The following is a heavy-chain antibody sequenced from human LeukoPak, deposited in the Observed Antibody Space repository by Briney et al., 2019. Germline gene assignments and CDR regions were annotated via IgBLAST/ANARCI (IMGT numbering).Heavy chain of an antibody. V-gene: IGHV3-23*01. J-gene: IGHJ2*01. CDR1: GFTFSNYA. Sequence: PGGSLRLSCAASGFTFSNYAMNWVRQAPGKGPEWVSVISASGGTTNYAESVKGRFTISRDNSKSTLYLQMNSLRAEDTALYFCAKEYYLSGTYTHYWHFDLWGHGTLVTVSS. CDR2: ISASGGTT. D-gene: IGHD3-10*01. CDR3: AKEYYLSGTYTHYWHFDL.